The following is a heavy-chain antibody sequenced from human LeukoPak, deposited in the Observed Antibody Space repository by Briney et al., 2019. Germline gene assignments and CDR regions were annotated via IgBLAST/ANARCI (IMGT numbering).Heavy chain of an antibody. Sequence: GGSLSLFCGVSGLPFDVYGMRWARDAPGEGVEGVSVLYSCVNTLYADSVKGRFHVFRDNSKNMLYLPMNSLRAEDTGVYYCGKDHGSGWPNAFDSLGGGTVITVS. J-gene: IGHJ3*02. V-gene: IGHV3-23*03. CDR2: LYSCVNT. CDR3: GKDHGSGWPNAFDS. CDR1: GLPFDVYG. D-gene: IGHD6-19*01.